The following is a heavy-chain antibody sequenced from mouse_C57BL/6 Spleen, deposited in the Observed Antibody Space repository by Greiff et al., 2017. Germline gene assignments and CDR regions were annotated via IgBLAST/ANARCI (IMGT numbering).Heavy chain of an antibody. CDR3: ARRRYYYGSSPYAMDY. J-gene: IGHJ4*01. CDR2: LNPGSGGT. Sequence: QVQLQQSGAELVRPGTSVKVSCKASGYAFTNYLIEWVKQRPGQGLEWIGVLNPGSGGTNYNEKFKGKATLTADKSSSTAYMQLSSLTSEDSAVYFCARRRYYYGSSPYAMDYWGQGTSVTVSS. V-gene: IGHV1-54*01. D-gene: IGHD1-1*01. CDR1: GYAFTNYL.